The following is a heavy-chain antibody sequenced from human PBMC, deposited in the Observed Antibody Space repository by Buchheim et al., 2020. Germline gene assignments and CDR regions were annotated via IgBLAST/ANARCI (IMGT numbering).Heavy chain of an antibody. Sequence: QLQLQESGPGLVKPSETLSLTCTVSVGSISSSSYYWGWIRQPPGKGLEWIGCIYYCGSTYYHPSLKSRVTISVDTSTNQFSLKLSSVTAADTAVYYCARHTPPIGGPDYWGQGTL. CDR1: VGSISSSSYY. CDR2: IYYCGST. J-gene: IGHJ4*02. D-gene: IGHD3-16*01. CDR3: ARHTPPIGGPDY. V-gene: IGHV4-39*01.